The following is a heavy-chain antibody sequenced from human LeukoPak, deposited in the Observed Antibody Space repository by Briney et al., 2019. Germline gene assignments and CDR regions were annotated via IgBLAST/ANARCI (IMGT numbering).Heavy chain of an antibody. CDR1: GFTFSSYG. D-gene: IGHD3-10*01. Sequence: GGSLRLSCVASGFTFSSYGMHWVRQAPGKGLEWVAVIWYDGSNKYYADSVKGRFTISRDNSKNTLYLQMNSLRAEDTAVYYCARDSSAGVTWGAVDIWGQGTMVTVSS. CDR2: IWYDGSNK. CDR3: ARDSSAGVTWGAVDI. V-gene: IGHV3-33*01. J-gene: IGHJ3*02.